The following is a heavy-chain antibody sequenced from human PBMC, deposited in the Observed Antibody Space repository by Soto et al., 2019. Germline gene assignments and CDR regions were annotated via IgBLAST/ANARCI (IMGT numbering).Heavy chain of an antibody. V-gene: IGHV3-30*03. D-gene: IGHD3-16*01. CDR2: ISYDGSNK. CDR1: GFTFSSYG. J-gene: IGHJ6*02. Sequence: QVQLVESGGGVVQPGRSLRLSCAASGFTFSSYGMHWVRQAPGKGLEWVAVISYDGSNKYYADSVKGRFTISRDNSKNTLYLQMNSLRAEDTAVYYCATQLPGGKYYYYYYGMDVWGQGTTVTVSS. CDR3: ATQLPGGKYYYYYYGMDV.